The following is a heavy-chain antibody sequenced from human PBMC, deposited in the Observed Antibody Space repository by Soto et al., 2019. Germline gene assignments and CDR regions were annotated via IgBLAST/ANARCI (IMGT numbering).Heavy chain of an antibody. CDR1: GGSISSGDYY. CDR2: IYYSAST. D-gene: IGHD3-9*01. Sequence: SETLSLTCTVSGGSISSGDYYWSWIRQPPGKGLEWIGYIYYSASTYYNPSLKSRVTISVDTSKNQFSLKLSSVTAADTAVYYCARDHYVYDILTGYGYYYGMDVWGQGTTVT. J-gene: IGHJ6*02. CDR3: ARDHYVYDILTGYGYYYGMDV. V-gene: IGHV4-30-4*01.